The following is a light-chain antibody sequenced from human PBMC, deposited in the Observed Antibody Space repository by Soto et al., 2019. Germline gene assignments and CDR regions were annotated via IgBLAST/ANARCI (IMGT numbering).Light chain of an antibody. V-gene: IGKV1-9*01. Sequence: DIQLTQSPSFLSASVGDRVTITCRASQGISSYLAWYQQKPGKAPKLLIYAASTLQSGVPSRFSGSGSGTEFTLTISSLQPEEFATYYCQQFNSYPRVTFGGGTKVVIK. CDR2: AAS. CDR1: QGISSY. J-gene: IGKJ4*01. CDR3: QQFNSYPRVT.